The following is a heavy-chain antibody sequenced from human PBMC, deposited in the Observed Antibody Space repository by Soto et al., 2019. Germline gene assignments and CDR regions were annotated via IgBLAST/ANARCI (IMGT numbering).Heavy chain of an antibody. CDR1: GGSFSGFY. V-gene: IGHV4-34*01. Sequence: PSETLSLTCAVHGGSFSGFYWTWIRQPPGKGLEWIGEINHSGSSNYNPSLKSRVTISVDTSKNQFSLKLSSVTAADTAVYYCARGAGIAAAGIFDYWGQGTLVTVSS. D-gene: IGHD6-13*01. CDR3: ARGAGIAAAGIFDY. CDR2: INHSGSS. J-gene: IGHJ4*02.